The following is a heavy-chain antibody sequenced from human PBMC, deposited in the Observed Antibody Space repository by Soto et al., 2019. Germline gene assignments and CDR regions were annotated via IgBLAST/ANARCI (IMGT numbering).Heavy chain of an antibody. V-gene: IGHV3-23*01. CDR2: ISGSDGST. CDR3: GKGRLGRGYVSAP. CDR1: GFIFSRYA. Sequence: GGSLRLSCAASGFIFSRYAMSWVRQAPGKGLEWVSRISGSDGSTYYADSVKGRHTISRDNSNNTLYIKRNSLGAEGTAIYYGGKGRLGRGYVSAPWGKGPLVTVSS. J-gene: IGHJ5*02. D-gene: IGHD5-12*01.